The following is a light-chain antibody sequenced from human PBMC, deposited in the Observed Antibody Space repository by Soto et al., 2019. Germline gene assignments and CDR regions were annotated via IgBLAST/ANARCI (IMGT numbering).Light chain of an antibody. CDR1: SSDVGGYNY. CDR2: DVS. J-gene: IGLJ1*01. Sequence: QSALTQPASVSGSPGQSITISCTGTSSDVGGYNYVSWCQQHPGKAPKLMIYDVSNRPSGVSNRFSGSKSGNTASLTISGLQAEDEADYYCCSYTSSSTLVVFGTGTKLTVL. V-gene: IGLV2-14*01. CDR3: CSYTSSSTLVV.